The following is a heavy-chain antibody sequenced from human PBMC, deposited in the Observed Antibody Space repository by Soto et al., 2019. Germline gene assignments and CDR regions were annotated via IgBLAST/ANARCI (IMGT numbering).Heavy chain of an antibody. CDR2: IKSKTDGGTT. CDR3: TTDTTHYYDFWSAYYIFDY. Sequence: GGSLRLSCAASGFTFSNAWMSWVRQAPGKGLEWVGRIKSKTDGGTTDYAAPVKGRFTISRDDSKNTLYLQMNSLKTEDTAVYYCTTDTTHYYDFWSAYYIFDYWGQGTMLTVSS. J-gene: IGHJ4*02. V-gene: IGHV3-15*01. CDR1: GFTFSNAW. D-gene: IGHD3-3*01.